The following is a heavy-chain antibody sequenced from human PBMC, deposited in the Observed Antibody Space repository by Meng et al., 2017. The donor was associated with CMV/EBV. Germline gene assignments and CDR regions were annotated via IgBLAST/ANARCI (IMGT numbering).Heavy chain of an antibody. D-gene: IGHD3-10*01. CDR3: ARDRASGSFLYYYYSMDV. J-gene: IGHJ6*02. Sequence: GGSLRLSCAASGFTFDAYGMSWVRQAPGKGLEWVSGINWNGGSTGYADSVKGRFTISRDNAKNSLYLQMNSLRAEDTALYYCARDRASGSFLYYYYSMDVWGQGTTVTVSS. CDR1: GFTFDAYG. CDR2: INWNGGST. V-gene: IGHV3-20*04.